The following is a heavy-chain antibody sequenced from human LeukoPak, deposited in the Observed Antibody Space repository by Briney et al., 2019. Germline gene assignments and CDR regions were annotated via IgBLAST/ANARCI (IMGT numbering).Heavy chain of an antibody. CDR1: GGSISSSNW. CDR3: AREMYYYDSSGYKPFDY. V-gene: IGHV4-4*02. CDR2: IYHSGST. D-gene: IGHD3-22*01. Sequence: PSGTLSLTCAVSGGSISSSNWWSWVRQPPGKGLEWIGSIYHSGSTYYNPSLKSRVTISVDTSKNQFSLKLSSVTAADTAVYYCAREMYYYDSSGYKPFDYWGQGTLVTVSS. J-gene: IGHJ4*02.